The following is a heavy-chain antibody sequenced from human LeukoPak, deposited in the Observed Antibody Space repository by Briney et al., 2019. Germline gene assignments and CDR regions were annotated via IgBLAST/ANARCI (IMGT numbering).Heavy chain of an antibody. V-gene: IGHV3-7*01. D-gene: IGHD3-10*01. Sequence: GGSLRLSCAASGFTFSSYWMSWVRQAPGKGLEWVTNIKQDGSEKYYVDSVKGRFTISRDNAKNSLYLQMNSLRAEDTAVYYCARDRGSKLLWFGELSMPSFDYWGQGTLVTVPS. J-gene: IGHJ4*02. CDR2: IKQDGSEK. CDR3: ARDRGSKLLWFGELSMPSFDY. CDR1: GFTFSSYW.